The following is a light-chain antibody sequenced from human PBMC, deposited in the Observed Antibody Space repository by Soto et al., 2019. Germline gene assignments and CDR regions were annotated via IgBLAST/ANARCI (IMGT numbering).Light chain of an antibody. CDR2: DVN. CDR3: TSWTASTTMI. CDR1: SSDIGAYNF. Sequence: QSVLTQPASVSGSPGQSITLSCTGTSSDIGAYNFVSWYQQHPGKAPKLMLYDVNIRPSGVSNRFSGSKSGNTAXLTISGLXXEDXADYYXTSWTASTTMIFGGGXQLT. J-gene: IGLJ2*01. V-gene: IGLV2-14*03.